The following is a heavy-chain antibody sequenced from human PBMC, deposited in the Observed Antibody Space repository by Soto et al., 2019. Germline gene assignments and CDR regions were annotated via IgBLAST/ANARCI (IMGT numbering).Heavy chain of an antibody. J-gene: IGHJ3*02. Sequence: PSQTLSLTCAISGDSVSSNSAAWNWIRQSPSRGLEWLGRTYYRSKWYNDYAVSGKSRITINPDTSKNQVSLQLNSVTPEDTAVYYCAREVRLLGGSYYTGLNEAFAIWGQRSMVT. CDR3: AREVRLLGGSYYTGLNEAFAI. CDR2: TYYRSKWYN. CDR1: GDSVSSNSAA. D-gene: IGHD1-26*01. V-gene: IGHV6-1*01.